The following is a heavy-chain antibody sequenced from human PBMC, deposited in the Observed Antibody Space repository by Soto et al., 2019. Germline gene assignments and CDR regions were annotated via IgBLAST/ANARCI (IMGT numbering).Heavy chain of an antibody. CDR1: GFPFGIYT. D-gene: IGHD3-10*01. J-gene: IGHJ4*02. V-gene: IGHV3-21*01. CDR2: ISSSGTYI. CDR3: AREGNYHEF. Sequence: GGSLRLSCETSGFPFGIYTMNWVRQAPGKGLEWVSSISSSGTYIDYADSVEGRFAISRDDAKNSVFLEMTSLRVDDTAVYYCAREGNYHEFWGQGTLVTAPQ.